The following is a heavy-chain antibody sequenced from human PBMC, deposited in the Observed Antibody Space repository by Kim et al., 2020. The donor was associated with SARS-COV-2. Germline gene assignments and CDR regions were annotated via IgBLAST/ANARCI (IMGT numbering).Heavy chain of an antibody. CDR2: ISYDGSNK. CDR3: ASLPDT. D-gene: IGHD2-15*01. CDR1: GFTFSSYG. Sequence: GGSLRLSCAASGFTFSSYGMHWVRQAPGKGLEWVAVISYDGSNKYYADSVKGRFTISRDNSKNTLYLQMNSLRAEDTAVYYCASLPDTWAQGTLVTVST. J-gene: IGHJ5*02. V-gene: IGHV3-30*03.